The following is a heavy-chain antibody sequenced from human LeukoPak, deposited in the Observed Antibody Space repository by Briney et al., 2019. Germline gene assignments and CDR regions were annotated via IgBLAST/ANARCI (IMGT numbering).Heavy chain of an antibody. CDR1: GFTFSSYW. CDR2: IKQDGSEK. D-gene: IGHD3-3*01. CDR3: ASTYYDFWSGYYPFEY. J-gene: IGHJ4*02. Sequence: GGSLRHSCAASGFTFSSYWMSWVRQAPGKGLEWVANIKQDGSEKYYVDSVKGRFTISRDNAKNSLYLQMNSLRAEDTAVYYCASTYYDFWSGYYPFEYCGQGTLVTVSS. V-gene: IGHV3-7*01.